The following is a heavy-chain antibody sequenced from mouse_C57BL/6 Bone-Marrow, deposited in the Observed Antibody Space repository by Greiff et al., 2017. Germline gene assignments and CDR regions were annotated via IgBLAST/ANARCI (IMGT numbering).Heavy chain of an antibody. Sequence: EVKLVESGGDLVKPGGSLKLSCAASGFTFSSYGMSWVRQTPDKRLEWVATISSGGSYTYYPDSVKGRFTISRDNATNTLYLQMSSLKSEDTAIYYCAGYDEGFAYWGQGTLVTVSA. CDR1: GFTFSSYG. J-gene: IGHJ3*01. CDR2: ISSGGSYT. CDR3: AGYDEGFAY. V-gene: IGHV5-6*01. D-gene: IGHD2-2*01.